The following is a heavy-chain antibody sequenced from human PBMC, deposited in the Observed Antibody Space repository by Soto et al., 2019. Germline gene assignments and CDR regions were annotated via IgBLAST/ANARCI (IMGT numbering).Heavy chain of an antibody. CDR3: ARLPYYDFWSVDLGDAFDI. D-gene: IGHD3-3*01. V-gene: IGHV1-69*02. Sequence: SVKVSCKASGGTFSSYTISWVRQAPGQGLEWMGRIIPILGIANYAQKFQGRVTITADKSTSTAYMELSSLRSEDTAVYYCARLPYYDFWSVDLGDAFDIWGQGTMVTVSS. J-gene: IGHJ3*02. CDR1: GGTFSSYT. CDR2: IIPILGIA.